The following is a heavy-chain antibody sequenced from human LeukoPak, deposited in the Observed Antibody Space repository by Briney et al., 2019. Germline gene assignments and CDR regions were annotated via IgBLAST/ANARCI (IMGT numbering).Heavy chain of an antibody. CDR1: GYTFTSYG. Sequence: ASVTVSCKASGYTFTSYGISWVRQAPGQGLEWTGWISAYNGNTNYAQKLQGRVTMTTDTSTSTAYMELRSLRSDDTAVYYCARGPHDYGDYGYYYGMDVWGQGTTVTVSS. D-gene: IGHD4-17*01. CDR2: ISAYNGNT. CDR3: ARGPHDYGDYGYYYGMDV. V-gene: IGHV1-18*01. J-gene: IGHJ6*02.